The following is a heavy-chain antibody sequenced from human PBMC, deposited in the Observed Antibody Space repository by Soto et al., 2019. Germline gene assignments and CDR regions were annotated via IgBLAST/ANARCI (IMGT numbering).Heavy chain of an antibody. CDR2: IIPMFGTT. V-gene: IGHV1-69*12. D-gene: IGHD1-26*01. J-gene: IGHJ4*02. CDR1: GVTFSSYA. CDR3: ARDGAGMGATSDY. Sequence: QVQLVQSGAEVKKPGSSVKVSCTASGVTFSSYAINWVRQAPGPGLEWMGGIIPMFGTTNYAQKFQGRVTITADESTGTAYMELTGLRSEDTAVYYCARDGAGMGATSDYWGQGTLVTVSS.